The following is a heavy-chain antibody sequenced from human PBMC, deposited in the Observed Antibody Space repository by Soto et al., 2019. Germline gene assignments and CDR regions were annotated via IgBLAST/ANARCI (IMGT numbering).Heavy chain of an antibody. Sequence: QVQLVQSGAEVKKPGASVKVSCKASGYTFTSYDINWVRQATGQGLEWMGWMNPNSGNTGYAQKFQGRVTMTRNTSISXVYXEXNSLRSEDTAVYYCASLGYCISTSCYGDYYYYGMDVWGQGTTVTVSS. CDR1: GYTFTSYD. J-gene: IGHJ6*02. CDR3: ASLGYCISTSCYGDYYYYGMDV. V-gene: IGHV1-8*01. CDR2: MNPNSGNT. D-gene: IGHD2-2*01.